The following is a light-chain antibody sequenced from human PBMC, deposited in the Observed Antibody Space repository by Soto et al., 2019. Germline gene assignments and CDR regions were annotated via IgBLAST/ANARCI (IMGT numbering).Light chain of an antibody. CDR3: SSYAGNNNV. Sequence: QSALTQPPSASGSPGQSVTISCTGTSSDVGNYNYVYWYQQHPGKVPKLMIYEVNKRPSGVPDRFSGSKSGNTASLTVSGLQAEDEADYYCSSYAGNNNVFGGGTKLTVL. V-gene: IGLV2-8*01. CDR1: SSDVGNYNY. J-gene: IGLJ3*02. CDR2: EVN.